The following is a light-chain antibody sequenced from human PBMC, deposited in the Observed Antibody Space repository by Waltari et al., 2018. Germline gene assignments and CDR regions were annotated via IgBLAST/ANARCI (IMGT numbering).Light chain of an antibody. Sequence: QSALSQPASVSGSPGQSITISCTGASSAVGGHDYVSLYQQHPGKAPKLIIRDVNNRPSGVSNRFSGSKSGNTASLTISGLQAEDEADYYCSSYSTSSSLILFGEGTKVTVL. CDR2: DVN. V-gene: IGLV2-14*03. J-gene: IGLJ2*01. CDR3: SSYSTSSSLIL. CDR1: SSAVGGHDY.